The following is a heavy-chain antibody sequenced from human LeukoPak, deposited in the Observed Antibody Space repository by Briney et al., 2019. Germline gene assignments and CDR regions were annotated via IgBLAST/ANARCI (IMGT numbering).Heavy chain of an antibody. D-gene: IGHD2-21*01. CDR1: GFKFNNYW. CDR2: IKQDESEK. CDR3: ATNRYELFPNDN. V-gene: IGHV3-7*01. Sequence: PGGSLRLSCAASGFKFNNYWMTWVRQAPGKGLEWVASIKQDESEKNYLDSVKGRFTISRDNAKSSVYLQMNSLRVEDTAMYYCATNRYELFPNDNWGQGTLVTVSS. J-gene: IGHJ4*02.